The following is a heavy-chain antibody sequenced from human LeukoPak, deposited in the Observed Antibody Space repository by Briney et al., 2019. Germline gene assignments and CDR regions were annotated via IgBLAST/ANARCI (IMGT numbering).Heavy chain of an antibody. D-gene: IGHD4-11*01. CDR2: IKSKTDGGTA. Sequence: GGSLRLSCVASGFTFSNAWMSWVRQSPGKGLEWVGRIKSKTDGGTADYAAPVKGRFTISRDDSKNTLYLQMNSLKTEDTAVYYCTTVFAGGYSNSYYYMDVWGKGTTVTVSS. J-gene: IGHJ6*03. CDR1: GFTFSNAW. V-gene: IGHV3-15*01. CDR3: TTVFAGGYSNSYYYMDV.